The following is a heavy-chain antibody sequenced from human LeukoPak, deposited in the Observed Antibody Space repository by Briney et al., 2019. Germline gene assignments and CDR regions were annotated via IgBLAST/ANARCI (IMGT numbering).Heavy chain of an antibody. V-gene: IGHV4-34*01. D-gene: IGHD1-7*01. CDR2: INHSGST. CDR3: ARRLTGTPRGYFDY. J-gene: IGHJ4*02. CDR1: GGSFSGYY. Sequence: SETLSLTCAVYGGSFSGYYWSWIRQPPGKGLEWIGEINHSGSTSYNPSLKSRVTISVDTSKNQFSLKLSFVTAADTAVYYCARRLTGTPRGYFDYWGQGTLVTVSS.